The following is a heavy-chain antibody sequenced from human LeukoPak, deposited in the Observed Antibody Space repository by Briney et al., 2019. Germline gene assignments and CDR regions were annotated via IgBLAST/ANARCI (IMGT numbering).Heavy chain of an antibody. CDR1: GGSISSYY. J-gene: IGHJ4*02. D-gene: IGHD4-23*01. CDR3: ARINDYGGNAFDY. Sequence: SETLSLTCTVSGGSISSYYWSWIRQPPGKGLEWIGYIYYSGSTNYNPSLKSRATISVDTSKNQFSLKLSSVTAADTAVYYCARINDYGGNAFDYWGQGTLVTVSS. CDR2: IYYSGST. V-gene: IGHV4-59*01.